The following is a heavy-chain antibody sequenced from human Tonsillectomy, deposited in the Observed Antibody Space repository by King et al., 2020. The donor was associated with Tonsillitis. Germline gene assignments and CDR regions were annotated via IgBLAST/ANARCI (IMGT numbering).Heavy chain of an antibody. J-gene: IGHJ6*02. CDR3: ARPAGNLEWFSRMDV. Sequence: VQLVESGGGVVQPGRSLRLSCAASGFTFSGYAMHWVRQAPGKGLEWVAVISYDGSNKYYADSVKGRNTIPRDNSKNQLYLQMNSLRPEDTAVYFCARPAGNLEWFSRMDVWGQGTAVTVSS. V-gene: IGHV3-30-3*01. CDR2: ISYDGSNK. CDR1: GFTFSGYA. D-gene: IGHD3-3*01.